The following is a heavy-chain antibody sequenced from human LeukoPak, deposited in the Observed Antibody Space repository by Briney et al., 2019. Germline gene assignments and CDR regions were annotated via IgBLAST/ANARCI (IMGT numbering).Heavy chain of an antibody. Sequence: GAPLRLSCSASVYTFARSDINTGRQATGQGLEWMGWMNPNIGITGSAQKCHCRVNTTRDNSIRTAYMERSSLRSRRTTVYYCAIGKSIGSSWQFDYWGKGTLVTVSS. V-gene: IGHV1-8*03. CDR3: AIGKSIGSSWQFDY. J-gene: IGHJ4*02. D-gene: IGHD6-13*01. CDR1: VYTFARSD. CDR2: MNPNIGIT.